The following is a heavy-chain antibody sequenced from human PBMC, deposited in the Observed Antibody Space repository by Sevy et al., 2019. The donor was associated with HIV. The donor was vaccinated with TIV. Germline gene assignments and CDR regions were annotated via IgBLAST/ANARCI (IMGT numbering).Heavy chain of an antibody. CDR3: ASPGGYRYGSLLDN. CDR2: INPNSGDT. Sequence: ASVKVSCKASGYTFTDYFMHWVRQAPGQGLEWMGWINPNSGDTKYAQKFQGRVTVTRDTSIRIAYMELSSLRFDDTAVYYCASPGGYRYGSLLDNWGQGTLVTVSS. V-gene: IGHV1-2*02. J-gene: IGHJ4*02. D-gene: IGHD5-18*01. CDR1: GYTFTDYF.